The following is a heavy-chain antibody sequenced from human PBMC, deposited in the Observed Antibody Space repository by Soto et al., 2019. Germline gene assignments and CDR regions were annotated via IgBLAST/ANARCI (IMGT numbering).Heavy chain of an antibody. V-gene: IGHV4-59*01. CDR2: IYYSGST. CDR1: GGSISSYY. Sequence: PSETLSLTCTVSGGSISSYYWSWIRQPPGKGLEWIGYIYYSGSTNYNPSLKSRVTISVDTSKNQFSLKLSSVTAADTAVYYCASEDGDFYYFDYWGQGTLVTVSS. J-gene: IGHJ4*02. D-gene: IGHD4-17*01. CDR3: ASEDGDFYYFDY.